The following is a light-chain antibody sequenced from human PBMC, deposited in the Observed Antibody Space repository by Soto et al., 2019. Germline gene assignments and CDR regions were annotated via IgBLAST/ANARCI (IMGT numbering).Light chain of an antibody. Sequence: DIQMTQSPSSLSASVGDRVTITCQASQDISNSLNWYQQKPGRAPKLLIYDASNLETGVPSRFSGSGSGTHFTFTINSLQPEDIATYYCQQYDDLCGFTFGPGTRVDFK. CDR3: QQYDDLCGFT. J-gene: IGKJ3*01. V-gene: IGKV1-33*01. CDR2: DAS. CDR1: QDISNS.